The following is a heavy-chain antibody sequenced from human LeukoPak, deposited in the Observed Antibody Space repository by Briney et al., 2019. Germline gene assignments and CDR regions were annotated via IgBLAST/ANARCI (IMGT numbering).Heavy chain of an antibody. CDR1: GFTFSSYW. V-gene: IGHV3-7*01. D-gene: IGHD5/OR15-5a*01. CDR2: IKQDGSEK. Sequence: GGSLRLSCAASGFTFSSYWMSWVRLAPGKGLEWVANIKQDGSEKYYVDSVRGRFSISRDNSKNSLYLQMNSLRADDTAVYYCASVITVYNVYEEVAEYFQYWGQGTLVTVSS. CDR3: ASVITVYNVYEEVAEYFQY. J-gene: IGHJ1*01.